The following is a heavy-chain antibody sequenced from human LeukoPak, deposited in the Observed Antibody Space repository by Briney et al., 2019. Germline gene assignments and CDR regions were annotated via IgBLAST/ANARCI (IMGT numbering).Heavy chain of an antibody. J-gene: IGHJ5*02. Sequence: GGSLRLSCAASGFTFSSYWMSWVRQAPGKGLEWVANIKQDGSEKYYVDSVKGRFTISRDNAKNSLYLQMNSLRAEDTAVYYCARDYRTHYDFWSGSQISWWFDPWGQGTLVTVSS. D-gene: IGHD3-3*01. V-gene: IGHV3-7*01. CDR2: IKQDGSEK. CDR3: ARDYRTHYDFWSGSQISWWFDP. CDR1: GFTFSSYW.